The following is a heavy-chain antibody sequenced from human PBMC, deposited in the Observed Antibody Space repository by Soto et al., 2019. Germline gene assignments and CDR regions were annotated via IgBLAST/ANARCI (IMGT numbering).Heavy chain of an antibody. D-gene: IGHD2-15*01. CDR2: ISSSSSYI. V-gene: IGHV3-21*01. Sequence: LRLSCAASGFTFSSYSMNWVRQAPGKGLEWVSSISSSSSYIYYADSVKSRFTISRDNAKNSLYLQMNSLRAEDTAVYYCARDNYEVDADYWGQGTLVTVSS. CDR1: GFTFSSYS. CDR3: ARDNYEVDADY. J-gene: IGHJ4*02.